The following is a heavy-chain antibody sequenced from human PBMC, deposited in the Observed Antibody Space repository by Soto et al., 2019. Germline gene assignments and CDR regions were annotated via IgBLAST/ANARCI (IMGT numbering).Heavy chain of an antibody. CDR1: GASISSYY. J-gene: IGHJ2*01. Sequence: QVQLQESGPGLVRPSETLSLTCTVSGASISSYYWTWVRQPPGKGLEWLGYMSNSGSTNYNPSFKSRVTMSVDTSKNQFSLKLSSVTAADTAVYYCVRHDDDHRGNAEDWYFDLWGRGTLVTVSS. D-gene: IGHD2-15*01. CDR2: MSNSGST. CDR3: VRHDDDHRGNAEDWYFDL. V-gene: IGHV4-59*08.